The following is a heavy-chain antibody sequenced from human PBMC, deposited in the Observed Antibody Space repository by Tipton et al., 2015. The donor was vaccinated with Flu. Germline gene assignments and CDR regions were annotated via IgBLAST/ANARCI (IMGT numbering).Heavy chain of an antibody. J-gene: IGHJ3*01. CDR3: ARDLRAYSGYMGGDALDL. D-gene: IGHD5-12*01. CDR2: ISTSGST. V-gene: IGHV4-39*07. CDR1: GGSISSRSYY. Sequence: TLSLTCTVSGGSISSRSYYWGWIRQPPGKGLEWIGRISTSGSTNYNASLESRLSMSRDTSKNHFSLRLSSATAADTAVYYCARDLRAYSGYMGGDALDLWGQGIMVTVSS.